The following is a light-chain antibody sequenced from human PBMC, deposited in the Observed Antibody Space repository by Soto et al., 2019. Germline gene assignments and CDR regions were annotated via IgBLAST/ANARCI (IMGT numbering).Light chain of an antibody. V-gene: IGLV2-8*01. CDR3: SSYAGSNVV. CDR2: EVS. CDR1: SSDVGGYNF. J-gene: IGLJ2*01. Sequence: QSALTQPPSASGSPGQSVTISCTGTSSDVGGYNFVSWYQQHPGNAPKLMIFEVSKRPSGVPDRFSGSKSGNTASLTVSGLQAEDEADYCCSSYAGSNVVFGGGTKRTVI.